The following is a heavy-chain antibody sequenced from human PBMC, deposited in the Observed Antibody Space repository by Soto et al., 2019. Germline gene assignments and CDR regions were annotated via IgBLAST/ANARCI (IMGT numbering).Heavy chain of an antibody. J-gene: IGHJ6*02. CDR3: ATDPYSSSSYYYYYRMDV. D-gene: IGHD6-6*01. CDR1: GGTFSSYA. Sequence: SVKVSCKASGGTFSSYAISWVRQAPGQGLEWMGGIIPIFGTANYAQKFQGRVTITADKSTSTAYMELSSLRSEATAVYYCATDPYSSSSYYYYYRMDVWGQGTTVTVSS. CDR2: IIPIFGTA. V-gene: IGHV1-69*06.